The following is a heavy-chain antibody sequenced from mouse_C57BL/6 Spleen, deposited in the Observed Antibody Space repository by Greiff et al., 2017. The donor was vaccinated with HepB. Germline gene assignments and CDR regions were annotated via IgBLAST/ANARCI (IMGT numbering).Heavy chain of an antibody. J-gene: IGHJ4*01. V-gene: IGHV5-17*01. D-gene: IGHD2-4*01. CDR1: GFTFSDYG. CDR3: ARRYDYDDYAMDY. CDR2: ISSGSSTI. Sequence: DVKLVESGGGLVKPGGSLKLSCAASGFTFSDYGMHWVRQAPEKGLEWVAYISSGSSTIYYADTVKGRFTISRDNAKNTLFLQMTSLRSEDTAMYYCARRYDYDDYAMDYWGQGTSVTVSS.